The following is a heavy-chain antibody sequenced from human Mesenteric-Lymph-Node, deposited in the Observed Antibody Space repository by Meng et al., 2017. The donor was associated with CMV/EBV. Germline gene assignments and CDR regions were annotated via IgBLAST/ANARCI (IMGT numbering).Heavy chain of an antibody. CDR3: AKVSVSNYYYFDY. Sequence: AASGFTFSSSAMSGVRQAPGKGLEWVSAISGSGGSTYYADSVKGRFTISRDNSKNPLYLQMTSLRAEDTAVYYCAKVSVSNYYYFDYWGQGTLVTFSS. D-gene: IGHD4-11*01. CDR1: GFTFSSSA. V-gene: IGHV3-23*01. J-gene: IGHJ4*02. CDR2: ISGSGGST.